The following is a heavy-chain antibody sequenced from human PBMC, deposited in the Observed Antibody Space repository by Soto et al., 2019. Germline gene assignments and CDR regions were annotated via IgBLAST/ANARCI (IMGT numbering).Heavy chain of an antibody. CDR3: ARGLTSGDY. J-gene: IGHJ4*02. CDR1: GYTYTRFY. V-gene: IGHV1-46*01. Sequence: ASVNGACKTSGYTYTRFYIHCVRQAPGQGLEWMSIINPNGGSTNYAQNLQGRVTLTRDTSTNTVYMELSSLRSEDTAVYYCARGLTSGDYWGQGTLVTVSS. CDR2: INPNGGST.